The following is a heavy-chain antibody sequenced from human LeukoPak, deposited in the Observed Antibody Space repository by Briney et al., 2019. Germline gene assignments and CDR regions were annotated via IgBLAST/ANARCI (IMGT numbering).Heavy chain of an antibody. V-gene: IGHV4-61*01. J-gene: IGHJ4*02. Sequence: PSQTLSLTCTVPGGSISSGSYYGSWIRQPPGKGLEWTAYIYYSGSNNYNPSLKSRVTISVDTSKHQFPLKLSSVTAADTAVYYCARLGYLSYGSGSYVDYWGQGTLVTVSS. D-gene: IGHD3-10*01. CDR1: GGSISSGSYY. CDR3: ARLGYLSYGSGSYVDY. CDR2: IYYSGSN.